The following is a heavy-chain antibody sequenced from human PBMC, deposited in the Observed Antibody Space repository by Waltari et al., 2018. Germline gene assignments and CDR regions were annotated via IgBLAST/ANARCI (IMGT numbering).Heavy chain of an antibody. V-gene: IGHV3-72*01. CDR1: GFTLSDHY. Sequence: EVQLVESGGGLVQPGGSLRLSCAASGFTLSDHYMDWVRQAPGKGLEWVGRTADKVNSYTTEYAASVKGRYVISRDDTKNARYLQMNSMKTEDTAVYYCARGYRCLDCWGQGTLVTVSS. CDR2: TADKVNSYTT. J-gene: IGHJ4*02. CDR3: ARGYRCLDC. D-gene: IGHD5-12*01.